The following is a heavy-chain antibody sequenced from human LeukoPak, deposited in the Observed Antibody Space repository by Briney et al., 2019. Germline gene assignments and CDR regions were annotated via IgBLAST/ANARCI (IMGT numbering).Heavy chain of an antibody. CDR3: AREYYDAFDI. D-gene: IGHD3-10*01. Sequence: SETLSLTCTVSGGSISSYCWSWIRQPPGKGLGWVGYIYFSWSTNYNPSLKSRVTISVDTSKNQFSLKLSSVTAADTAVYYCAREYYDAFDIWGQGTMVTVSS. V-gene: IGHV4-59*01. CDR2: IYFSWST. J-gene: IGHJ3*02. CDR1: GGSISSYC.